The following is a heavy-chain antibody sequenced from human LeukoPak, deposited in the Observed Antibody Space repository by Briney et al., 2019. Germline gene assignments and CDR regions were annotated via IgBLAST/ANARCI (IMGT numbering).Heavy chain of an antibody. D-gene: IGHD6-19*01. CDR1: GFTFRSYT. V-gene: IGHV3-21*06. CDR2: IDGDGTLK. CDR3: ARDYSSGWFGKGAY. Sequence: MSGGSLRLSCSGSGFTFRSYTMTWVRQAPGKGLEWVSSIDGDGTLKYYADSLKGRFTISRDNAKNSVYLQMNTLTADDSGLYLCARDYSSGWFGKGAYWGQGTRVLVSS. J-gene: IGHJ4*02.